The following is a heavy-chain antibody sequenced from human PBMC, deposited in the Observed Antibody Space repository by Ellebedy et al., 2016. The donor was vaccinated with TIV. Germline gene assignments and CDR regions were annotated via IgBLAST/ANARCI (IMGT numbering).Heavy chain of an antibody. Sequence: ESLKISXAASGFTVSSNYMNWVRQAPGKGLAWVSVLYSGGSTYYADSVKGGFTISRDNSKNTVYLQMTSLRAEDTAVYYCARGNIAARYAVYGMDVWGQGTTVTVSS. CDR1: GFTVSSNY. CDR2: LYSGGST. J-gene: IGHJ6*02. D-gene: IGHD2-2*01. V-gene: IGHV3-53*01. CDR3: ARGNIAARYAVYGMDV.